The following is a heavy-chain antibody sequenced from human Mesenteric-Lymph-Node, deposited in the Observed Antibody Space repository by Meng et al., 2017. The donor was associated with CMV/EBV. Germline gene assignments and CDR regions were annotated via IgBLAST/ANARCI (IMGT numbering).Heavy chain of an antibody. J-gene: IGHJ6*02. D-gene: IGHD6-13*01. Sequence: KVSCKASGGTFSSYAISWVRQAPGQGLEWMGGIIPIFGTANYAQKFQGRVTITTDESTSTAYMELSSLRSEDTAVYYCARGRQQYYYGMDVWGQGTTVTVSS. CDR1: GGTFSSYA. V-gene: IGHV1-69*05. CDR2: IIPIFGTA. CDR3: ARGRQQYYYGMDV.